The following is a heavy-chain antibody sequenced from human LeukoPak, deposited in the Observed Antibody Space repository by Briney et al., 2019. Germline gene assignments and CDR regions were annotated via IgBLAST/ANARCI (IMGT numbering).Heavy chain of an antibody. CDR2: INHSGST. J-gene: IGHJ4*02. D-gene: IGHD3-10*01. CDR1: GGSFSGYY. CDR3: ARVRDTMVLGVIAN. V-gene: IGHV4-34*01. Sequence: SETLSLTCAVYGGSFSGYYWSWIRQPPGKGLEWIGEINHSGSTNYNPSLKSRVTISVDTSKNLFSLKLSSVTAADTAVYYCARVRDTMVLGVIANWGQGTLVTVSS.